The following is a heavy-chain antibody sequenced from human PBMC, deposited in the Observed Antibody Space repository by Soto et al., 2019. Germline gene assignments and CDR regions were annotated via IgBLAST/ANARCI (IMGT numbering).Heavy chain of an antibody. CDR1: GGTFSSYA. CDR3: ARGKGVDVSWYRWGTHCPYGMDV. CDR2: IIPIFGTA. Sequence: QVQLVQSGAEVKKPGSSVKVSCKASGGTFSSYAISWVRQAPGQGLEWMGGIIPIFGTANYAQKFQGRVTIPAEESTGTAYMGLSSLGCEDTAVDYWARGKGVDVSWYRWGTHCPYGMDVWGQGTTVTVSS. V-gene: IGHV1-69*12. D-gene: IGHD6-13*01. J-gene: IGHJ6*02.